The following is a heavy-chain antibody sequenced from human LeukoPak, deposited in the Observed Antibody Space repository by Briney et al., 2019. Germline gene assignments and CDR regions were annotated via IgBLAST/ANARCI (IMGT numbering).Heavy chain of an antibody. CDR1: GGSISSSSYY. CDR2: IYYSGST. D-gene: IGHD2-2*01. Sequence: SETLSLTCTVSGGSISSSSYYWGWIRQPPGKGLEWIGSIYYSGSTYYNPSLKSRVTISVDTSKNQFSLKLSSVTAADTAVYYCARHLKYQLPGGPDYWGQGTLVTVSS. CDR3: ARHLKYQLPGGPDY. V-gene: IGHV4-39*01. J-gene: IGHJ4*02.